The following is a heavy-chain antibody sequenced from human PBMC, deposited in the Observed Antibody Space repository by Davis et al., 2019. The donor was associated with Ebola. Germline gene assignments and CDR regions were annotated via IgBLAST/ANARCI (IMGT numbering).Heavy chain of an antibody. CDR1: GDSIGSGGYY. CDR3: ARDLGGLVAAGTSRWLDP. Sequence: MPSETLSLTCTVSGDSIGSGGYYWSWIRQHPGKGLEWIGYIYYSGSTYYNPSLKSRVTISVDTSKNQFSLRLSFVTAADTAVYFCARDLGGLVAAGTSRWLDPWGQGTLVTVSS. V-gene: IGHV4-31*03. J-gene: IGHJ5*02. CDR2: IYYSGST. D-gene: IGHD6-13*01.